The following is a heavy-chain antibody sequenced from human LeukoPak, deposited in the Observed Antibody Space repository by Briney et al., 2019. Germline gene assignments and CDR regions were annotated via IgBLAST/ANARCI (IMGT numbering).Heavy chain of an antibody. CDR1: RGTFSSYA. J-gene: IGHJ4*02. Sequence: SVKVSCKASRGTFSSYAISWVRQAPGQGLERMGGIIPIFGTANYAQKFQGRVTITADESTSTAYMELSSLRSEDTAVYYCAGGEGGSGYPYWGQGTLVTVSS. CDR3: AGGEGGSGYPY. D-gene: IGHD3-22*01. CDR2: IIPIFGTA. V-gene: IGHV1-69*13.